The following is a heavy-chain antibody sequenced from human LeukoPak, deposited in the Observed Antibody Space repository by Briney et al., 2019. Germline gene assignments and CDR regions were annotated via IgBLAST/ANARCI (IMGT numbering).Heavy chain of an antibody. Sequence: GGSLRLSCAASGFTFSSYALSWVRQAPGKGLEWVSTINGNGGTTYYADSVKGRFTISRDNSKHALYLQMNNLRAEDTAVYYCVRDRDFYAMDYWGQGALVTVSS. CDR3: VRDRDFYAMDY. CDR1: GFTFSSYA. V-gene: IGHV3-23*01. J-gene: IGHJ4*02. D-gene: IGHD2-2*01. CDR2: INGNGGTT.